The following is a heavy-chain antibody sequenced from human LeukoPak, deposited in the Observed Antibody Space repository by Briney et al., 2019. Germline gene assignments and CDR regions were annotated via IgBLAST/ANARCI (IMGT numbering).Heavy chain of an antibody. CDR3: ARHNQDLDIVVVPAGPYWYFDL. J-gene: IGHJ2*01. CDR2: INISGST. CDR1: GGSISSSSYF. Sequence: SETLSLTCTVSGGSISSSSYFWSWIRQPAGKGLEWIGRINISGSTNYNPSPKSRVTMSIDTSKNQFSLKLSSVTAADTAVYYCARHNQDLDIVVVPAGPYWYFDLWGRGTLVTVSS. D-gene: IGHD2-2*03. V-gene: IGHV4-61*02.